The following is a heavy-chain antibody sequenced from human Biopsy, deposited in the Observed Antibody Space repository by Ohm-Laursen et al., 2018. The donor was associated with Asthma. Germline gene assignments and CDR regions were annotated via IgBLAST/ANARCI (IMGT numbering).Heavy chain of an antibody. Sequence: ASAKASRKISGYSLTDLSMHWVRQAPGQGLEWMGGHDHEEGGTVNAWRFQGRVTMTEDTSTDTAYMELSSLSSDDTAVYYCASDFPKDYVRYNFQFWGQGTLVTVSS. V-gene: IGHV1-24*01. J-gene: IGHJ4*02. D-gene: IGHD4-17*01. CDR3: ASDFPKDYVRYNFQF. CDR1: GYSLTDLS. CDR2: HDHEEGGT.